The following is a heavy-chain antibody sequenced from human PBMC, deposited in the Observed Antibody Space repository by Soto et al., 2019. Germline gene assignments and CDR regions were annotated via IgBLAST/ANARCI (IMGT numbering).Heavy chain of an antibody. Sequence: EVQLLESGGGLVQPGGSLRLSCTASGFTFSYSGMTWVRQTPGKGLEWVSSIGRTGDATFYADSVRGRFRISRDNSKNAVFLKMEMLSGEDTGRYYCAKVMGVLEVSDSVDFWGHGTLVTVSS. V-gene: IGHV3-23*01. CDR1: GFTFSYSG. J-gene: IGHJ4*01. D-gene: IGHD3-16*01. CDR2: IGRTGDAT. CDR3: AKVMGVLEVSDSVDF.